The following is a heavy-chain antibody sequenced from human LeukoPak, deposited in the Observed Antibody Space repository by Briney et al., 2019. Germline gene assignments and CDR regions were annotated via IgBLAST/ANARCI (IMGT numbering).Heavy chain of an antibody. CDR1: GFSFSSYS. Sequence: GGSLRLSCAASGFSFSSYSMNWVRQAPGKGLEYVSAISGNGGRIYYADSVKGRFTISRDNSKNTLYLQMGSLRAEDMAVYYCARGTSDSPGIDYWGQGTLVTVSS. D-gene: IGHD1-14*01. CDR3: ARGTSDSPGIDY. V-gene: IGHV3-64*02. J-gene: IGHJ4*02. CDR2: ISGNGGRI.